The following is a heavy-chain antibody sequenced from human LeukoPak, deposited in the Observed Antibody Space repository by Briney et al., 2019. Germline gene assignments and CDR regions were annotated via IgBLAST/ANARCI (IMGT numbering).Heavy chain of an antibody. CDR2: IRYDGSNK. CDR1: GFTFSSYG. J-gene: IGHJ3*02. CDR3: ARPRYYYDSREHAFDI. V-gene: IGHV3-30*02. D-gene: IGHD3-22*01. Sequence: GGSLRLSCAASGFTFSSYGMHWVRQAPGKGLEWVAFIRYDGSNKYYADSVKGRFTISRDNSKNTLYLQMNSLRSEDTAVYYCARPRYYYDSREHAFDIWGQGTMVTVSS.